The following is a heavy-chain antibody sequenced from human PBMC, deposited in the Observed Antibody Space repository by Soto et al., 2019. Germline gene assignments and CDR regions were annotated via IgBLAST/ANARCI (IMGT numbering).Heavy chain of an antibody. V-gene: IGHV1-69*04. CDR3: ARDPGSGYSYGPFDY. Sequence: SVKLSCKASGYTFTTNAMHWVRQAPGQGLEWMGRIIPILGITNYAQNFQGRVTITADKSTSTAYMELSSLRSDDTAVYYCARDPGSGYSYGPFDYWGQGTLVTVSS. CDR2: IIPILGIT. CDR1: GYTFTTNA. J-gene: IGHJ4*02. D-gene: IGHD5-18*01.